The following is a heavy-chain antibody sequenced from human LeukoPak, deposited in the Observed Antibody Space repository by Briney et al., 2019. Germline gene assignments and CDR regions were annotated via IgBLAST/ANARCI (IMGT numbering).Heavy chain of an antibody. CDR3: ASLGRFPQYYYYMDV. J-gene: IGHJ6*03. CDR2: ISSSGSTI. D-gene: IGHD2-21*01. V-gene: IGHV3-11*01. CDR1: GFTFSSYA. Sequence: PGGSLRLSCAASGFTFSSYAMSWIRQAPGKGLEWVSYISSSGSTIYYADSVKGRFTISRDNAKNSLYLQMNSLRAEDTAVYYCASLGRFPQYYYYMDVWGKGTTVTVSS.